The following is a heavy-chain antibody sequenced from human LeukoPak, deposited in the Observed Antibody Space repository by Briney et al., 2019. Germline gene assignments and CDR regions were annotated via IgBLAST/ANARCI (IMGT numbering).Heavy chain of an antibody. Sequence: GGSLRLSCATSGFTFSSYAMSWVRQAPGKGLEWVAFISSDESDKYYADSVKGRFTISRDNSKNTLYLQMNSLRAEDTAVYYCARDISGWYSGGYFRMDVWGQGTTVTVSS. V-gene: IGHV3-30-3*01. CDR2: ISSDESDK. CDR3: ARDISGWYSGGYFRMDV. J-gene: IGHJ6*02. D-gene: IGHD6-19*01. CDR1: GFTFSSYA.